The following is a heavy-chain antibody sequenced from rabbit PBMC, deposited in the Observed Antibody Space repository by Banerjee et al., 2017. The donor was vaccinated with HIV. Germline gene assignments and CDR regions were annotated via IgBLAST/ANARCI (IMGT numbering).Heavy chain of an antibody. Sequence: QEQLEESGGGLVKPGASLTLTCTASGFSFSSYWMCWVRQAPGKGLEWIACNHAGVSSTTYYASWAKGRFTISKTSSTTVTLQMPSLTAADTATYFCARDIYFDDGYAFNLWGPGTLVTVS. D-gene: IGHD6-1*01. V-gene: IGHV1S45*01. CDR2: NHAGVSSTT. J-gene: IGHJ4*01. CDR3: ARDIYFDDGYAFNL. CDR1: GFSFSSYW.